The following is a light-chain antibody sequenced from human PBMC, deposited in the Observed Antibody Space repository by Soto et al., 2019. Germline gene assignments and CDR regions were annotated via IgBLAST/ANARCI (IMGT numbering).Light chain of an antibody. J-gene: IGLJ1*01. CDR3: CSYAGGRSPYV. Sequence: QSALTQPASVSGSPGQSITISCTGTSSDVGGYNSVSWYQQHPGKAPKIMIYEVSKRPSGDSNRFSGSKSGNTASLTISGLQAEDEADYYCCSYAGGRSPYVFGTGTKLTVL. V-gene: IGLV2-23*02. CDR1: SSDVGGYNS. CDR2: EVS.